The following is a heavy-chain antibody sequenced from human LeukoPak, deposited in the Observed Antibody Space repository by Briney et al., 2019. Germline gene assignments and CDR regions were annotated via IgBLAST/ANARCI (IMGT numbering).Heavy chain of an antibody. V-gene: IGHV3-21*01. D-gene: IGHD2-2*01. CDR3: ARDSPYQLPAGMDV. CDR1: GSTFSTYS. CDR2: INPSSSYL. J-gene: IGHJ6*02. Sequence: PGGSLRLSCAASGSTFSTYSMNWVRQAPGKGLEWVSSINPSSSYLYHADSVKGRFAISRDNAKNSLYLQMNSLRAEDTAVYYCARDSPYQLPAGMDVWGQGTTVTVSS.